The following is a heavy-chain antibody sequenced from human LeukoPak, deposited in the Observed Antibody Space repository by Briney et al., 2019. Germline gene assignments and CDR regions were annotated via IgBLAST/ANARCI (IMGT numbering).Heavy chain of an antibody. CDR2: ASYDGTNK. D-gene: IGHD1-26*01. Sequence: TLSLTCAVSGGSISSSYWWSWVRQPPGKGLEWVAAASYDGTNKYYGDSVKGRFTISRDDSKNTLYLQMNSLRAEDTAVYSCATRPTVGGSTPTFDCWGQGTLVTVSS. CDR1: GGSISSSYW. J-gene: IGHJ4*02. CDR3: ATRPTVGGSTPTFDC. V-gene: IGHV3-30*03.